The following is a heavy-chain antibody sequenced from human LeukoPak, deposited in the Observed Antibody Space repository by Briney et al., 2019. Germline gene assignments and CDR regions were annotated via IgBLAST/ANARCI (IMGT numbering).Heavy chain of an antibody. CDR1: GGSISSYY. CDR2: LSPSGTT. D-gene: IGHD4-23*01. CDR3: ARDPNSAL. V-gene: IGHV4-4*07. Sequence: SETLSLTCTVSGGSISSYYWSWIRQPAGKGLEWIGRLSPSGTTSYNPSLKGRVTMSVDTSKNQFSLDLRSVTAADTAVYYCARDPNSALWGQGTLVTVSS. J-gene: IGHJ4*02.